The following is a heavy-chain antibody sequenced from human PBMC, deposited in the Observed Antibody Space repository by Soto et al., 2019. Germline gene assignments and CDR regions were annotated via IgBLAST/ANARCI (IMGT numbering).Heavy chain of an antibody. CDR2: IIPIFGTA. J-gene: IGHJ3*02. V-gene: IGHV1-69*13. CDR3: ARELYSSGWYDDAFDI. D-gene: IGHD6-19*01. Sequence: SVKVSCKASGGTFSSYAISWVRQAPGQGLEWMGGIIPIFGTANYAQKFQGRVTITADESTSTAYMELSSLRSEDTAVYYCARELYSSGWYDDAFDIWGQGTMVTVSS. CDR1: GGTFSSYA.